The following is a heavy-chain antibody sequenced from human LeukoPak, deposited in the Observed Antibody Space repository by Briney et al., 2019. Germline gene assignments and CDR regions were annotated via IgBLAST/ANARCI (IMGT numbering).Heavy chain of an antibody. CDR2: IRYDGSNK. J-gene: IGHJ4*02. CDR3: AKRGSLWDLDY. V-gene: IGHV3-33*06. D-gene: IGHD1-26*01. CDR1: GFTFSSYA. Sequence: PGTSLRPSCVASGFTFSSYAMHWVRQAPGKGLEWVAVIRYDGSNKKYADSVKGRFTISRDNSKNTLYLQMNSLSPEDTAVYYCAKRGSLWDLDYWGQGTLVTVSS.